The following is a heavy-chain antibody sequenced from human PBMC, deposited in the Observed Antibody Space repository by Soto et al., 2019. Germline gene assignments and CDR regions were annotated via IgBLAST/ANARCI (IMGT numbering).Heavy chain of an antibody. J-gene: IGHJ4*02. CDR3: ATLALGAMYYFDY. Sequence: GGSLRLSCAASGFTFSSYGMSWVRQAPGKGLEWVAVISYDGSNKYYADSVKGRFTISRDNPKNTLYLQMNSLRAEDTAVYYCATLALGAMYYFDYWGQATPVTVYS. CDR1: GFTFSSYG. V-gene: IGHV3-30*03. CDR2: ISYDGSNK. D-gene: IGHD1-26*01.